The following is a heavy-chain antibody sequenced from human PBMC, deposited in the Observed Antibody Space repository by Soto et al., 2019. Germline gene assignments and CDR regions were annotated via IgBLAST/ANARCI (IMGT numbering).Heavy chain of an antibody. D-gene: IGHD6-19*01. Sequence: QVQLVESGGGVVQPGRSLRLSCAASGFTFSSYGMHWVRQAPGKGLEWVAVIWYDASNKYYADSVKGRFTISRDNSKNTLYLQMNRRRAEDKAVYYCARDCAGYSSGWYQRGGFDYWGQGTLVTVSS. J-gene: IGHJ4*02. CDR2: IWYDASNK. V-gene: IGHV3-33*01. CDR1: GFTFSSYG. CDR3: ARDCAGYSSGWYQRGGFDY.